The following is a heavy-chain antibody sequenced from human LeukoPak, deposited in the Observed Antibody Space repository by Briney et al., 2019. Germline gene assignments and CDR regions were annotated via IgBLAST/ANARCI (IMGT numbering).Heavy chain of an antibody. CDR1: GFTFSSYG. Sequence: PGGSLRLSCAASGFTFSSYGMHWVRQAPGKGLEWVAFIRYDGSNKYYADSVKGRFTISRDNSKNTLYLQMNSLRAEDTAVYYCAADLRKMGDYDAFDIWGQGTKVTVSS. V-gene: IGHV3-30*02. D-gene: IGHD1-26*01. J-gene: IGHJ3*02. CDR3: AADLRKMGDYDAFDI. CDR2: IRYDGSNK.